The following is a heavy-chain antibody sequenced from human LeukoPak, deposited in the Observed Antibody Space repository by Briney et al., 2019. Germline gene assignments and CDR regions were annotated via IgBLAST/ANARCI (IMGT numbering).Heavy chain of an antibody. CDR2: IYTSGST. V-gene: IGHV4-4*07. Sequence: SETLSLTCTVSGGSISSYYWSWIRQPAGKGLEWIGRIYTSGSTNYDPSLKSRVTISADTSKNQFSLKLSSVTAADTAVYYCARVPRSYYYYYYMDVWGKGTTVTVSS. CDR1: GGSISSYY. J-gene: IGHJ6*03. CDR3: ARVPRSYYYYYYMDV.